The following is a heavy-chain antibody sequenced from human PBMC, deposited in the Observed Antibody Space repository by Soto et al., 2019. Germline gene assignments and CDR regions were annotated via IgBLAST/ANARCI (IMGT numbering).Heavy chain of an antibody. CDR2: IWYDGSNK. CDR1: GFTFSGHA. J-gene: IGHJ3*01. CDR3: ARDGQSLAPYALAV. D-gene: IGHD6-19*01. Sequence: QVQVVESGGGVVQPGRSLRLSCTASGFTFSGHAMHWVRQPPGKGLEWVAQIWYDGSNKYYADSVKGRFTISRDNSKKSLYVQMDRVRVEGTAVYYCARDGQSLAPYALAVWGQGTSVTVSS. V-gene: IGHV3-33*01.